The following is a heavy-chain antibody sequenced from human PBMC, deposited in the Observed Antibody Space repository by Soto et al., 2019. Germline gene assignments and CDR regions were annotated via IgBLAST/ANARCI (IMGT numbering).Heavy chain of an antibody. CDR1: GYTFSNYY. V-gene: IGHV1-2*02. CDR3: AREPATAKPEGVDF. Sequence: ASVKVSCKASGYTFSNYYIHWGRQPPGQGLEWMGWINPNSGGTKYAPKFQGGVTMTRDTSITTAYMELSRLRSGDTAVYYCAREPATAKPEGVDFWGQGTLVTVSS. CDR2: INPNSGGT. J-gene: IGHJ4*02. D-gene: IGHD1-1*01.